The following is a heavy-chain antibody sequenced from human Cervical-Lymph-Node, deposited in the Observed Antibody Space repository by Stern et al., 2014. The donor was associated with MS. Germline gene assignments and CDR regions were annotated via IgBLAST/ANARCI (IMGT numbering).Heavy chain of an antibody. CDR2: IDWDDDK. CDR1: GFSLSTSGVG. D-gene: IGHD2-21*02. Sequence: QIPLKESGPTLVKPTQTLTLTCTFSGFSLSTSGVGVVWIRQPPGKALEWLAIIDWDDDKRYSPSLKSRLTITKDTSKNQVVLTMTNMDPVDTATDYCAHTGEVVTDFDYWGQGTLVTVSS. CDR3: AHTGEVVTDFDY. J-gene: IGHJ4*02. V-gene: IGHV2-5*02.